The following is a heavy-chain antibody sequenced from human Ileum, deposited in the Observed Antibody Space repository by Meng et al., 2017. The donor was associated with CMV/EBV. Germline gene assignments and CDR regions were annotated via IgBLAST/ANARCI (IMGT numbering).Heavy chain of an antibody. CDR3: ARLGSAYDPSGQYGVDV. V-gene: IGHV4-59*01. Sequence: SETLSLTCTVTGDSILYYYWTWIRQTPGKGLEFLGFVYYTGFTKYNPSLESRVTISVDTPKSQFSLTLSSVTAADTAVYYCARLGSAYDPSGQYGVDVWGQGTTVTVSS. CDR1: GDSILYYY. D-gene: IGHD5-12*01. CDR2: VYYTGFT. J-gene: IGHJ6*02.